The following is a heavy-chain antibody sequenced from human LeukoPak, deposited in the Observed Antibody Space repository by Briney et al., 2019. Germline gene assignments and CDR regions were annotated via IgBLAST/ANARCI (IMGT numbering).Heavy chain of an antibody. J-gene: IGHJ5*02. D-gene: IGHD3-16*01. V-gene: IGHV4-39*07. CDR2: IYYSGST. Sequence: SETLSLTCTVSGGSISSSSYYWGWIRQPPGKGLEWIGSIYYSGSTYYNPSLKSRVTISVDTSKNQFSLKLSSVTAADSAVYYCARLGVGRGWFDPWGQGTLVTVSS. CDR1: GGSISSSSYY. CDR3: ARLGVGRGWFDP.